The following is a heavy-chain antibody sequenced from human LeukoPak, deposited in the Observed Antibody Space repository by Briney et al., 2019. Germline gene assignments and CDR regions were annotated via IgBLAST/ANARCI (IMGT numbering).Heavy chain of an antibody. CDR2: IIPIFGTA. CDR3: ARLVAGRDQTYYFDY. D-gene: IGHD6-19*01. V-gene: IGHV1-69*13. J-gene: IGHJ4*02. CDR1: GGTFSSYA. Sequence: SVKVSCKASGGTFSSYAISWVRQAPEQGLEWMGGIIPIFGTANYAQKFQGRVTITADESTSTAYMELSSLRSEDTAVYYCARLVAGRDQTYYFDYWGQGTLVTVSS.